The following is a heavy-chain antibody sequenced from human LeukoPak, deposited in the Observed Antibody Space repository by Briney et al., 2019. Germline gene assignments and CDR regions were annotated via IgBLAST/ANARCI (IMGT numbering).Heavy chain of an antibody. J-gene: IGHJ4*02. CDR1: GGSISSSSYY. CDR3: ARHRDHGDRNIDY. D-gene: IGHD4-17*01. V-gene: IGHV4-61*05. CDR2: IYYTGAT. Sequence: KPSETLSLTCTVSGGSISSSSYYWTWIRQPQGKGLEWIGYIYYTGATSYNPSLKSRVTISVDTSKNQFSLKLSSVTAADTAVYYCARHRDHGDRNIDYWGQGTLVTVSS.